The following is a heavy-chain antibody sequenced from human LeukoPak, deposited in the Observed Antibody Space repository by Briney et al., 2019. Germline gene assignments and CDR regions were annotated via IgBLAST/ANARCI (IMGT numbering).Heavy chain of an antibody. Sequence: SETLSLTXAVYGGSFSGYYWSWIRQPPGKGLEWIGEINHSGSTNYNPSLKSRVTISVDTSKNQFSLKLSSVTAADTAVYYCAREVHGSGSPFDYWGQGTLVTVSS. V-gene: IGHV4-34*01. CDR1: GGSFSGYY. CDR3: AREVHGSGSPFDY. J-gene: IGHJ4*02. D-gene: IGHD3-10*01. CDR2: INHSGST.